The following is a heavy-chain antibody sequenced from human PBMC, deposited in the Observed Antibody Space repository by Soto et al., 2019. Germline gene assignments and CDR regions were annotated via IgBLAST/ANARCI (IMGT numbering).Heavy chain of an antibody. CDR2: INHSGST. CDR3: SRVTPSITIFGVVIFYYYYYMDV. Sequence: SDTLSLTCAVYCGSFRGYYWSWIRQPPGKGLERIGEINHSGSTNYNPSHKSRVTISVDTSKNQLSLKLSSVTAADMAVYYCSRVTPSITIFGVVIFYYYYYMDVWGKGT. J-gene: IGHJ6*03. D-gene: IGHD3-3*01. V-gene: IGHV4-34*01. CDR1: CGSFRGYY.